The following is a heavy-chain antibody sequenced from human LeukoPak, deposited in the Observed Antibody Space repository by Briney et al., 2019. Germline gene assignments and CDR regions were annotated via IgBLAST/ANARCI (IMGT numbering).Heavy chain of an antibody. CDR2: IGTAGDT. CDR1: GFTFSSYD. J-gene: IGHJ6*02. D-gene: IGHD6-19*01. Sequence: GGSLRLSCAASGFTFSSYDMHWVRQATGKGLEWVSAIGTAGDTYYPGSVKGRFTISREDAKNSLYLQMNSLRAGDTAVYYCARGQQWLVPEYYGMDVWGQGTTVTVSS. CDR3: ARGQQWLVPEYYGMDV. V-gene: IGHV3-13*01.